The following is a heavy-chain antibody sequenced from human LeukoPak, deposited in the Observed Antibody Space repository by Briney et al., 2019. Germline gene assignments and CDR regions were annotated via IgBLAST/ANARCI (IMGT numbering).Heavy chain of an antibody. D-gene: IGHD4-17*01. J-gene: IGHJ4*02. V-gene: IGHV4-34*01. CDR3: ARSMTTVTTSDY. CDR1: GGSFSGYY. Sequence: SETLSLTCAVYGGSFSGYYWSWIRQPPGKGLEWIGEINHSGSTNYNPSLKSRVTISVDTSKNQFSLKLSSVTAADTAVYYCARSMTTVTTSDYWGQGTLVTVSS. CDR2: INHSGST.